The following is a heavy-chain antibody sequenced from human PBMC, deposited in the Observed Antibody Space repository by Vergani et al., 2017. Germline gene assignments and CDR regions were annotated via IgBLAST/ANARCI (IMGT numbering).Heavy chain of an antibody. CDR2: IYTSGST. V-gene: IGHV4-61*02. CDR3: AREGQRAGSIIVVVPAAINGWFDP. CDR1: GGSISSGSYY. D-gene: IGHD2-2*01. Sequence: QVQLQESGPGLVKPSQTLSLTCTVSGGSISSGSYYWSWIRQPAGKGLEWIGRIYTSGSTNYNPSLKSRVTISVDTSKNQFSLKLSSVTAADTAVYYCAREGQRAGSIIVVVPAAINGWFDPWGQGTLVTVSS. J-gene: IGHJ5*02.